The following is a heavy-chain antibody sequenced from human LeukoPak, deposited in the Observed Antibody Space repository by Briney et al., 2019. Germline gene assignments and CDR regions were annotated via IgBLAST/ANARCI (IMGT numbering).Heavy chain of an antibody. D-gene: IGHD4-17*01. J-gene: IGHJ4*02. Sequence: KAGGSLRLSCAASGFTFSSYSMNWVRQAPGKGLEWVSSISSSSSYIYYADSVKGRFTISRDNAKNSLYLQMNSLRAEDTAVYYCARKDGDYLYYFDYWGQGTLVTVSS. CDR2: ISSSSSYI. CDR3: ARKDGDYLYYFDY. V-gene: IGHV3-21*01. CDR1: GFTFSSYS.